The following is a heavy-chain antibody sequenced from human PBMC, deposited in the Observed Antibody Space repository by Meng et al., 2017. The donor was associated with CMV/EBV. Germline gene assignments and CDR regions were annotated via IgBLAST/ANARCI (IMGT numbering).Heavy chain of an antibody. D-gene: IGHD3-22*01. J-gene: IGHJ4*02. CDR3: ARDLGPGSMGSGSFDY. CDR1: GGSFSGYY. V-gene: IGHV4-34*01. Sequence: GSLRLSCAVYGGSFSGYYWSWIRQPPGKGLEWIGEINHSGSTNYNPSLKSRVTISVDTSKNQFTLKLSSVTAADTAVYYCARDLGPGSMGSGSFDYWGQGTLVTVSS. CDR2: INHSGST.